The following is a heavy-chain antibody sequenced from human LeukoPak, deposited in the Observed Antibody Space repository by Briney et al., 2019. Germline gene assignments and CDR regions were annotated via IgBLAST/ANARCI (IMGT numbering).Heavy chain of an antibody. CDR3: ARMSGYCSGGTCYGNNWFDP. Sequence: SVKVSCKASGGTFSSYGISWVRQAPGQGLEWMGGIIPIFGTANYAQKFQGRVTITADKSTSTAYMELSSLRSEDTAVYYCARMSGYCSGGTCYGNNWFDPWGQGTLVTVSS. V-gene: IGHV1-69*06. D-gene: IGHD2-15*01. J-gene: IGHJ5*02. CDR1: GGTFSSYG. CDR2: IIPIFGTA.